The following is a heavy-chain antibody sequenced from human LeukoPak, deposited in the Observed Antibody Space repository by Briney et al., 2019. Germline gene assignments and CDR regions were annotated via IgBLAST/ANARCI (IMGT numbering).Heavy chain of an antibody. D-gene: IGHD6-19*01. CDR2: INPSGGST. CDR1: GYTFTRYY. V-gene: IGHV1-46*01. J-gene: IGHJ6*02. Sequence: VASVKVSCKASGYTFTRYYMHWVRQAPGQGLEWLGIINPSGGSTSYAQKFQGRATMTRDTSTSTVYMELSSLRSEDTAVYYCARGAVDSSGWYSATKYGMDVWGQGTAVTVSS. CDR3: ARGAVDSSGWYSATKYGMDV.